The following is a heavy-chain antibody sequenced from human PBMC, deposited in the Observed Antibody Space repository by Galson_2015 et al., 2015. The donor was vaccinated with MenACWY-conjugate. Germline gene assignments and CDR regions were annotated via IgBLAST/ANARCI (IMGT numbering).Heavy chain of an antibody. D-gene: IGHD2-8*02. J-gene: IGHJ6*02. V-gene: IGHV1-69*04. CDR3: AGGEAGGYNYDGLDV. Sequence: SVKVSCKASGGTFTTFGISWVRQAPGQGLECVGRVIPILGEVTYAQEFQGRVTITADKSTWTAYMQLSSLRSDDTAVYYCAGGEAGGYNYDGLDVWGQGSTVVGSS. CDR1: GGTFTTFG. CDR2: VIPILGEV.